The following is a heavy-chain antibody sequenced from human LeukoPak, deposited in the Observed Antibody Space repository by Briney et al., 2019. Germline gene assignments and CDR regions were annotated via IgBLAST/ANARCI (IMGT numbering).Heavy chain of an antibody. V-gene: IGHV1-18*01. CDR1: GYTFTSYG. Sequence: GASVKVSCRASGYTFTSYGISWVRQAPGQGLEWMGWISAYNGNTNYAQKLQGRVTMTTDTSTSTAYMELRSLRSDDTAVYYCARSDSSGSPTKPTNWFDPWGQGTLVTVSS. CDR3: ARSDSSGSPTKPTNWFDP. D-gene: IGHD6-19*01. J-gene: IGHJ5*02. CDR2: ISAYNGNT.